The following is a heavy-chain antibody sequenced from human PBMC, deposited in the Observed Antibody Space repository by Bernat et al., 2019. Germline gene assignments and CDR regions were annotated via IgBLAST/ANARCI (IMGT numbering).Heavy chain of an antibody. CDR1: GFTVSSNY. J-gene: IGHJ6*02. D-gene: IGHD3-22*01. CDR2: IYSGGST. CDR3: AKDLYYYDSSGYRSTDYYGMDV. V-gene: IGHV3-66*01. Sequence: EVQLVESGGGLVQPGGSLRLSCTASGFTVSSNYMSWVRQAPGKGLEWVSVIYSGGSTYYADSVKGRFTISRDNSKNTLYLQMNSLRAEDTAVYYCAKDLYYYDSSGYRSTDYYGMDVWGQGTTVTVSS.